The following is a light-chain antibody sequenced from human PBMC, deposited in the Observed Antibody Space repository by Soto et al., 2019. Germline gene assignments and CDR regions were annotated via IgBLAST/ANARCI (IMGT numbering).Light chain of an antibody. CDR2: GAS. V-gene: IGKV3-20*01. J-gene: IGKJ1*01. CDR3: QQYGSSPRT. CDR1: QSVSSSY. Sequence: EIFFTQSPSTLSLSPGERATLSFRASQSVSSSYLAWYQQKPGQAPRLLIYGASSRATGIPDRFSGSGSGTDFTLTISRLEPEDFAVYYCQQYGSSPRTFGQGTKVDIK.